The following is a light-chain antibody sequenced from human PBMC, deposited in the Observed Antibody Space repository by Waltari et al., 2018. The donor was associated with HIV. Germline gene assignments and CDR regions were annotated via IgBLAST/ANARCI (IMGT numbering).Light chain of an antibody. J-gene: IGLJ2*01. V-gene: IGLV2-23*01. CDR1: SSDFGSYKL. CDR3: CSYAGSSTLEV. CDR2: EGS. Sequence: QAALTQPASVSGSPGQSTTISCTGTSSDFGSYKLVSWYQQHPGKAPKLMIYEGSKRPSGVSNRFSGSKSGNTASLTISGLQAEDEADYYCCSYAGSSTLEVFGGGTKLTVL.